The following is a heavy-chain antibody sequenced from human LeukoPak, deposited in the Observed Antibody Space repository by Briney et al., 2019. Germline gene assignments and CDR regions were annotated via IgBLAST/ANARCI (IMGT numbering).Heavy chain of an antibody. CDR2: MNPNSGNT. D-gene: IGHD3-10*01. V-gene: IGHV1-8*01. CDR1: GYTFTSYG. J-gene: IGHJ6*02. Sequence: ASVKVSCKASGYTFTSYGINWVRQATGQGLEWMGWMNPNSGNTGYAQKFQGRVTMTRNTSISTAYMELSSLRPEDTAVYYCARGPQIVIWFGELYGMDVWGQGTTVTVSS. CDR3: ARGPQIVIWFGELYGMDV.